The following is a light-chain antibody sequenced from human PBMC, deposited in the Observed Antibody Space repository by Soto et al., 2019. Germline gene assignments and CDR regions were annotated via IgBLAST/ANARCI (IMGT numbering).Light chain of an antibody. CDR3: QQYGRSPPWT. V-gene: IGKV3-20*01. J-gene: IGKJ1*01. Sequence: EIVVTQSPGTLSLSPGERATLFCRASQSVSGNYLAWYQQKPGQAPRLLIYGASSRATGIPDRFSGSGSGTDLTLTINRLEPEDFALYFCQQYGRSPPWTFGQGTKVQIK. CDR1: QSVSGNY. CDR2: GAS.